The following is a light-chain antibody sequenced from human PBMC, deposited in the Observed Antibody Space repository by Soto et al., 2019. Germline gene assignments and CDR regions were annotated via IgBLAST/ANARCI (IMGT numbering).Light chain of an antibody. CDR1: QSFSSSF. Sequence: EIVLTQSPGTLSLSPGERATLSCRASQSFSSSFLAWYQQRPGQAPRLLIYGASSRATGIPDRFSGSGSGTDFTLTITRLEPEDFALYYCQQYGDSPITFGQGTRLEIK. CDR2: GAS. CDR3: QQYGDSPIT. V-gene: IGKV3-20*01. J-gene: IGKJ5*01.